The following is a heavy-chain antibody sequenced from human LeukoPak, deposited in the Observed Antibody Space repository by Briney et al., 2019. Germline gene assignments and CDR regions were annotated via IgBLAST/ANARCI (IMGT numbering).Heavy chain of an antibody. Sequence: SETLSLTCAVSGYSISSGYYWGWIRQPPGKGLEWIGSIFHSGSTYYNPSLKSRVTMSVDTSKNQFSLKLSSVTAADTAVYYCARDFNGSYYTYSLHYWGRGTLVTVSS. D-gene: IGHD1-26*01. CDR1: GYSISSGYY. J-gene: IGHJ4*02. V-gene: IGHV4-38-2*02. CDR3: ARDFNGSYYTYSLHY. CDR2: IFHSGST.